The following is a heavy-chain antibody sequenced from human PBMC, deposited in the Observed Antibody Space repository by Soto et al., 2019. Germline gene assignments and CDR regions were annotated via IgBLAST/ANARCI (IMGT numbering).Heavy chain of an antibody. J-gene: IGHJ4*02. CDR3: ARDGTYYDVDF. D-gene: IGHD1-26*01. CDR1: GFILSDCA. CDR2: IWYDGSKK. V-gene: IGHV3-33*08. Sequence: GGSLRLSCATSGFILSDCAMNWVRQAPGKGLEWVAFIWYDGSKKYYADSVKGRFTMSKDNSKNTLYVQMASLRAEDTAIYYCARDGTYYDVDFWGQGTLVTVSS.